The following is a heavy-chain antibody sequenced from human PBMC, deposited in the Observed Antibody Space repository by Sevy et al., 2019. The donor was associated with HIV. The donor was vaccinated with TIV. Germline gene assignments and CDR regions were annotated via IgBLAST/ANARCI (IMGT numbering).Heavy chain of an antibody. J-gene: IGHJ6*02. CDR2: ISYDGSNK. Sequence: GGSLRLSCAASGFTFSSYAMHWVRQAPGKGLEWVAVISYDGSNKYYADTVKGRFTISRDNSKNTLYLQMNSLRAEDTAVSYCARRLTSTAQYYYYGMDVWGQGTTVTVSS. CDR3: ARRLTSTAQYYYYGMDV. CDR1: GFTFSSYA. V-gene: IGHV3-30*04. D-gene: IGHD4-17*01.